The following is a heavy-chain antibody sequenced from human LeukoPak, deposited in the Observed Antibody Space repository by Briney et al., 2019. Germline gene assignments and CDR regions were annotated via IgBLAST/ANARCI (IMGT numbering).Heavy chain of an antibody. CDR1: GGSISSYY. J-gene: IGHJ4*02. CDR2: IYYSGST. CDR3: ARRYYYDSSAFDY. V-gene: IGHV4-59*01. D-gene: IGHD3-22*01. Sequence: SETLSLTCTVSGGSISSYYWSWIRQPPGKGLEWIGYIYYSGSTNYNPSLKSRVTISVDTSKNQSSLKLSSVTAADTAVYYCARRYYYDSSAFDYWGQGTLVTVSS.